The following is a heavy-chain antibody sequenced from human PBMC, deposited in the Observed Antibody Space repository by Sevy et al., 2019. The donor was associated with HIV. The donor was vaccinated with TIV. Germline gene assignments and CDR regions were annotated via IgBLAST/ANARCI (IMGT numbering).Heavy chain of an antibody. CDR1: GFTFSTYG. Sequence: GGSLRLSCAASGFTFSTYGMHWVRQAPGKGLEWVAVIWFDGGNTYYADSMKGRFTISRDIAKNTLHLQMNSLRAEDTAVYYCARDLEFYDYGDYGPAFMPDYWGQGTLVTVSS. D-gene: IGHD4-17*01. CDR2: IWFDGGNT. V-gene: IGHV3-33*01. J-gene: IGHJ4*02. CDR3: ARDLEFYDYGDYGPAFMPDY.